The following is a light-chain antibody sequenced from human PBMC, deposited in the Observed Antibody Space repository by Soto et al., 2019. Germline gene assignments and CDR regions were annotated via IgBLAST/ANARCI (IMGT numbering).Light chain of an antibody. Sequence: EVVLTQSPATLSLSPGDRATLSCRASQSVSHALAWYQQKPGQAPRLLIHDASSRATGIPARFSGSGSETDFTITISSLEPEDFAVYSCQQYGGSPLFTFGPGTRVDFK. CDR2: DAS. CDR3: QQYGGSPLFT. J-gene: IGKJ3*01. V-gene: IGKV3-11*01. CDR1: QSVSHA.